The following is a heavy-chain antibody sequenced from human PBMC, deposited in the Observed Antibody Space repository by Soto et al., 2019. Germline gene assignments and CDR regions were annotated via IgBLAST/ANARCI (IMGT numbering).Heavy chain of an antibody. Sequence: ASVKVSCKASGYTFTSYGISWVRQAPGQGLEWMGWISAYNGNTNYAQKLQGRVTMTTDTSTSTAYMELRSLRSDDTAVYYCARVGLFLEWLWPQQKYYFAYWGQGTLVPASS. CDR1: GYTFTSYG. J-gene: IGHJ4*02. CDR2: ISAYNGNT. V-gene: IGHV1-18*01. D-gene: IGHD3-3*01. CDR3: ARVGLFLEWLWPQQKYYFAY.